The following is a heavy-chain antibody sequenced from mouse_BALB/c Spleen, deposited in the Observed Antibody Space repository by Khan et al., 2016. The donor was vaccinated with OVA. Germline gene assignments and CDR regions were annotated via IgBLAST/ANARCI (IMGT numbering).Heavy chain of an antibody. CDR3: TRHGTSYDAMDY. Sequence: QVQLKQSGAELVRPGASVRLSCKASGYTFTNYWINWVKQRPGQGLEWIGNIFPSDSYTDYNQKFKDRATLTVDKSSSTAYMQLSSPTSEDSAVYYGTRHGTSYDAMDYWGQGTSVTVSS. CDR2: IFPSDSYT. D-gene: IGHD1-1*01. CDR1: GYTFTNYW. J-gene: IGHJ4*01. V-gene: IGHV1-69*02.